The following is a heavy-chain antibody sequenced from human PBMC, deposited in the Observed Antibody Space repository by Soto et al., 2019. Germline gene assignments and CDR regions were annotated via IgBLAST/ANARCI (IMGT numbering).Heavy chain of an antibody. CDR1: GYTFTSYC. CDR3: ARVGNYDYTPWAFDI. Sequence: GASVKVSCKASGYTFTSYCISWVRQAPGQGLEWMGWISAYNGNTNYAQKLQGRVTMTTDTSTSTAYMELRSLRSDDTAVYYCARVGNYDYTPWAFDIWGQGTMVTVSS. J-gene: IGHJ3*02. CDR2: ISAYNGNT. V-gene: IGHV1-18*01. D-gene: IGHD3-16*01.